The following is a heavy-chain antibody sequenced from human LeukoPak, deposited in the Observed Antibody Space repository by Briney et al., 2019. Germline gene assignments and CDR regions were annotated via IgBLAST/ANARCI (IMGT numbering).Heavy chain of an antibody. CDR1: GGSITTSNW. Sequence: PPGTLSLTCTVSGGSITTSNWWSWVRQPPGKGLEWIGEVYHSGSTTYNSSLKSRLTMSIDKSKNHFSLNLSSVTAADTAVYYCARRYYGSGTNYFDYWGQGTLVTVSS. CDR2: VYHSGST. J-gene: IGHJ4*02. V-gene: IGHV4-4*03. CDR3: ARRYYGSGTNYFDY. D-gene: IGHD3-10*01.